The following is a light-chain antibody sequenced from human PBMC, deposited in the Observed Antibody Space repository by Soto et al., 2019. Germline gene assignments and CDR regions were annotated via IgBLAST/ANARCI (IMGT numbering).Light chain of an antibody. Sequence: EIVLTQSPGTLSLSPGEKATLSCRASQSVRSNYLAWYQQRPGQAPRLLISGASSRATGIPEKFSGSGSGTNFTLTIRRLEPEDFAVYYCQQYGGSPPLYTFGQGTKLEIK. V-gene: IGKV3-20*01. CDR1: QSVRSNY. CDR2: GAS. CDR3: QQYGGSPPLYT. J-gene: IGKJ2*01.